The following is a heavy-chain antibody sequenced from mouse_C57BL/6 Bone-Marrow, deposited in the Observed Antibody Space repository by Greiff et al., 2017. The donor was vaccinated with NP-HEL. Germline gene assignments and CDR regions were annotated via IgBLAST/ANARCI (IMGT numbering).Heavy chain of an antibody. CDR3: ARSGDYYGPFDY. J-gene: IGHJ2*01. D-gene: IGHD1-1*01. CDR1: GFTFSDYG. V-gene: IGHV5-17*01. Sequence: EVKLVESGGGLVKPGGSLKLSCAASGFTFSDYGMHWVRQAPEKGLEWVAYISSGSSTIYYADTVKGRFTISRDNAKNTLFLQMTSLRSEDTAMYYCARSGDYYGPFDYWGQGTTPTVSS. CDR2: ISSGSSTI.